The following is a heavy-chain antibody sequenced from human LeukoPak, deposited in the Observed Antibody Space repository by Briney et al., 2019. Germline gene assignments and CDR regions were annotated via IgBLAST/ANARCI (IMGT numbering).Heavy chain of an antibody. CDR3: ARYGAGKCVDV. CDR1: GFTFSSYG. J-gene: IGHJ6*02. D-gene: IGHD3-10*01. CDR2: IWYDGSNK. V-gene: IGHV3-33*01. Sequence: GGSLRLSCGASGFTFSSYGMHWVRQAPGKGLEWLAVIWYDGSNKYYGDSVKGRFTISRDNSKNTVYLQMNSLRAEDTAVYYCARYGAGKCVDVWGQGTTVTVSS.